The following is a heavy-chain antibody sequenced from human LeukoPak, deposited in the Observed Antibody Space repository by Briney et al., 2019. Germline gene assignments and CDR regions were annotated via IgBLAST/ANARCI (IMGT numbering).Heavy chain of an antibody. V-gene: IGHV3-7*01. CDR1: GFTFSDYY. D-gene: IGHD3-10*01. CDR3: ARGRTGFDY. Sequence: GSLRLSCAASGFTFSDYYMSWVRQAPGKGLEWVANIKQDGSEKYYVDSVKGRFTISRDNAKNSLYLQMNSLRAEDTAVYYCARGRTGFDYWGQGTLVTVSS. J-gene: IGHJ4*02. CDR2: IKQDGSEK.